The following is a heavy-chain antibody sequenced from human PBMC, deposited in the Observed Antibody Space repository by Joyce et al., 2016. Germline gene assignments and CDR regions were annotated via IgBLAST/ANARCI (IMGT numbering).Heavy chain of an antibody. J-gene: IGHJ3*02. D-gene: IGHD4-17*01. V-gene: IGHV3-15*01. Sequence: VLLVESGGGLVKPGGSIRLSCAASGFTFSNTCMTWVRQAPGKGLEGVGRNKSKTDGGTTDYAAPVKGRFTISRDDSKKTRYLQMHGLKTEDTAVYYCSTNTVLGDAFDIWGQGTMVSVSS. CDR3: STNTVLGDAFDI. CDR1: GFTFSNTC. CDR2: NKSKTDGGTT.